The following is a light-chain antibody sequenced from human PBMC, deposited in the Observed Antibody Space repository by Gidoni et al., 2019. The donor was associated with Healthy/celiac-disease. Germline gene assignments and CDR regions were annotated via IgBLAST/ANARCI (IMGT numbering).Light chain of an antibody. J-gene: IGKJ4*01. CDR1: QSVSSN. CDR3: QQYNKVGLT. Sequence: EIVMTQSPATLSVSPGERATLSCRASQSVSSNLAWYQQKPGQAPRLLIYGASTRATGIPARFSGSGSCTEFTLTISSLQSEDFAVYYCQQYNKVGLTFXGXTKVXIK. CDR2: GAS. V-gene: IGKV3-15*01.